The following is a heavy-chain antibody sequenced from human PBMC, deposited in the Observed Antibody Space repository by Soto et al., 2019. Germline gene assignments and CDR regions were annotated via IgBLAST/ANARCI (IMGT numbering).Heavy chain of an antibody. J-gene: IGHJ5*02. CDR2: INAYNGNT. V-gene: IGHV1-18*01. CDR3: ARVGYSYGYSWFDP. Sequence: ASVKVSCKASGYTFTSYGISWVRQAPGQGLEWMGWINAYNGNTNYAQKFQGRVTMTTDTSTSTAYMELRSLRSDDTAVYYCARVGYSYGYSWFDPWGQGTLVTVSS. CDR1: GYTFTSYG. D-gene: IGHD5-18*01.